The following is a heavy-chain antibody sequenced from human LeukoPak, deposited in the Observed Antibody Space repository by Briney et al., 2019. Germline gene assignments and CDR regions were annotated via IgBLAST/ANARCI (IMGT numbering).Heavy chain of an antibody. CDR2: INTNTGNP. CDR3: ARFGYCSSTSCYGTGNWFDP. J-gene: IGHJ5*02. D-gene: IGHD2-2*01. CDR1: GYTFTSYA. V-gene: IGHV7-4-1*02. Sequence: GASVKVSCKASGYTFTSYAMNWVRQAPGQGLEWMGWINTNTGNPTYAQGFTGRFVFSLDTSVSTAYLQISSLKAEDTAVYYCARFGYCSSTSCYGTGNWFDPWGQGTLVTVSS.